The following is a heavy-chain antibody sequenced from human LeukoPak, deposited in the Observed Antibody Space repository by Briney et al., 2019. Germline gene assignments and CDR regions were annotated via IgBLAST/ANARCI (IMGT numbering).Heavy chain of an antibody. CDR1: EALSGHF. V-gene: IGHV4-34*01. Sequence: SETLSLTCAVSEALSGHFWSWIRQPPGKGLEWIAEITHSGGTNYNPSLMSRVTTSVDTSNNRFFLKLSSVTPADTAMYYCARVHFWQGGAFDQWGQGTLVTLLS. CDR3: ARVHFWQGGAFDQ. J-gene: IGHJ4*02. D-gene: IGHD3-3*01. CDR2: ITHSGGT.